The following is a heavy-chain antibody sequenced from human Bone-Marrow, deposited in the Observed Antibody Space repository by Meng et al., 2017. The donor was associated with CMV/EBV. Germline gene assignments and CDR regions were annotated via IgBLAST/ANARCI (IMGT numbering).Heavy chain of an antibody. D-gene: IGHD5-18*01. CDR3: ARVWGYSYGPHYFDY. CDR2: IKQDGSEK. J-gene: IGHJ4*02. V-gene: IGHV3-7*01. Sequence: GGSLRLSCAASGFTFSSYWMSWVRQAPGKGLEWVANIKQDGSEKYYVDSVKGRFTISRDNAKNSLYLQMNSLRAEGTAVYYCARVWGYSYGPHYFDYWGQGTLVTVSS. CDR1: GFTFSSYW.